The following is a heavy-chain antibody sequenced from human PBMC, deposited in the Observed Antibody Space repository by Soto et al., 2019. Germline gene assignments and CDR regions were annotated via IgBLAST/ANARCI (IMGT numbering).Heavy chain of an antibody. V-gene: IGHV5-10-1*01. J-gene: IGHJ3*02. Sequence: GESLKISCKGSGYSFTSYWISWVRQMPGKGLEWMGRIDPSDSYTNYSPSFQGHVTISADKSISTAYLQWSSLKASDTAMYYCASLYSYDSSGYYYGRNAFDIWGQGTMVTVSS. D-gene: IGHD3-22*01. CDR2: IDPSDSYT. CDR1: GYSFTSYW. CDR3: ASLYSYDSSGYYYGRNAFDI.